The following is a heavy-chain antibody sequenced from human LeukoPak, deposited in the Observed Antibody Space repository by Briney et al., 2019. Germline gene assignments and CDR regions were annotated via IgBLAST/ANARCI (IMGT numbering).Heavy chain of an antibody. CDR3: ARRSNYEFDC. Sequence: GGSLRLSCAASGFTFSSYTMSWVRQAPGKGLEWVSSISSSGSYIYYADSLKGRFTISRDNAKNSLYLQINSLRAEDTAVYYCARRSNYEFDCWGQGTLVAVSS. D-gene: IGHD3-16*01. J-gene: IGHJ4*02. V-gene: IGHV3-21*01. CDR1: GFTFSSYT. CDR2: ISSSGSYI.